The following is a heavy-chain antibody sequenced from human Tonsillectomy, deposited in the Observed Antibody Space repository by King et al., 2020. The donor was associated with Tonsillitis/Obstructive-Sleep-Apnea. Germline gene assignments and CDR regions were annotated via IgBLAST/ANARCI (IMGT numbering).Heavy chain of an antibody. D-gene: IGHD3-16*01. Sequence: VQLQESGPGLVKPSETLSLTCTVSGGSISSYYWSWLRQPPGKGLEWIGYIYYSGSTKYNPSLKNQVTISVDTFKNQFSLKLTSVTAADTAVYYCAGDDDGGFMDVWGQGTPVTVSS. CDR1: GGSISSYY. CDR3: AGDDDGGFMDV. V-gene: IGHV4-59*01. CDR2: IYYSGST. J-gene: IGHJ6*02.